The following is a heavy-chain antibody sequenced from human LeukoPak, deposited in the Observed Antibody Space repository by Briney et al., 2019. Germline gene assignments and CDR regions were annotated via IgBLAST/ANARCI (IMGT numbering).Heavy chain of an antibody. J-gene: IGHJ4*02. D-gene: IGHD4-17*01. V-gene: IGHV1-8*03. Sequence: GASVKVSCKTSGYTFTTYHINWVRQATGQGLEWLGWMNPCSGDRGYAQKFQGRLCITSDTSISTAYMELSSLRSDDTAVYFCARTTSLTASGYDYWGQGTLVTVSS. CDR2: MNPCSGDR. CDR3: ARTTSLTASGYDY. CDR1: GYTFTTYH.